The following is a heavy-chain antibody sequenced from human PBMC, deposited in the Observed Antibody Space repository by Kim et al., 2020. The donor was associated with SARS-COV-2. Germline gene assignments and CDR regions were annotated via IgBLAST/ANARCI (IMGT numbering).Heavy chain of an antibody. J-gene: IGHJ4*02. D-gene: IGHD4-17*01. Sequence: SETLSLTCTVSGGSISSSSYYWGWIRQPPGKGLEWIGSIYYSGSTYYNPSLKSRVTISVDTSKNQFSLKLSSVTAADTAVYYCARTGAAVTTSYWGQGTLVTVSS. CDR3: ARTGAAVTTSY. CDR1: GGSISSSSYY. V-gene: IGHV4-39*01. CDR2: IYYSGST.